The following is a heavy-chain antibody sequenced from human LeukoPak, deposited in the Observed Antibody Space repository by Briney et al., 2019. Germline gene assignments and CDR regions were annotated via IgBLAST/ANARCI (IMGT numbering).Heavy chain of an antibody. CDR3: AKDPVGTTRVFDI. D-gene: IGHD1-1*01. CDR1: GFTFSSYS. CDR2: ISSSSSYI. J-gene: IGHJ3*02. Sequence: TGGSLRLSCAASGFTFSSYSMNWVRQAPGKGLEWVSSISSSSSYIYYADSVKGRFTTSRDNSKNTLYLQMNSLRAEDTALYYCAKDPVGTTRVFDIWGQGTMVTVSS. V-gene: IGHV3-21*04.